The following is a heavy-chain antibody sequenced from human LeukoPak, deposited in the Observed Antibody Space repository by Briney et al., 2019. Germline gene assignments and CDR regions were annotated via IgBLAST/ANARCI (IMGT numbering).Heavy chain of an antibody. J-gene: IGHJ6*03. CDR1: GFTFSNYW. CDR2: IKEDGSQK. Sequence: GGSLRLSCAASGFTFSNYWMSWVRQAPRKGLEWVANIKEDGSQKNYVDSVKGRFTISRDNAKNSVNLDMNSLRAEDTAVYYCASQFYGSGSYYYYYYYYMDVWGKGTTVTVSS. D-gene: IGHD3-10*01. V-gene: IGHV3-7*01. CDR3: ASQFYGSGSYYYYYYYYMDV.